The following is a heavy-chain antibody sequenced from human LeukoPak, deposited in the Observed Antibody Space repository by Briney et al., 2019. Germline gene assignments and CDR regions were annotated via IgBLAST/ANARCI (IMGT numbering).Heavy chain of an antibody. D-gene: IGHD5-24*01. Sequence: GGSLRLSCAASRFTFSSYAMSWVRQAPGKGLVWVSRINSDGSSTSYADSVKGRFTISRDNAKNTLYLQMNSLRAEDTAVYYCARDNKMATRTLDYWGQGTLVTVSS. J-gene: IGHJ4*02. CDR3: ARDNKMATRTLDY. V-gene: IGHV3-74*01. CDR2: INSDGSST. CDR1: RFTFSSYA.